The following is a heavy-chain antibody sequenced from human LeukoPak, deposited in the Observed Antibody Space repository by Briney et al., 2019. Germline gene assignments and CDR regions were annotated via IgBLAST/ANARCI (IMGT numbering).Heavy chain of an antibody. Sequence: PSETLSLTCTVSGGSISSGYYWGWIRQPPGKGLEWIGTIYHSGTTYYNPSLKSRVTMSVDTSKNQFSLRLRSVTAADTAVYYCARGQARLAWFDPWGQGTLVTVSS. CDR2: IYHSGTT. V-gene: IGHV4-38-2*02. CDR1: GGSISSGYY. D-gene: IGHD6-19*01. J-gene: IGHJ5*02. CDR3: ARGQARLAWFDP.